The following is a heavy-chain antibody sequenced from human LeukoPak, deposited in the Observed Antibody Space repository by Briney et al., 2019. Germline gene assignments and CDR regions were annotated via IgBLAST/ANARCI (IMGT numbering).Heavy chain of an antibody. CDR3: ARDSSITLFRGVKDY. Sequence: GSLRLSSAASGFTLSSYDIHWVRQAPGKGLEWISYISSSGSTTYYADSVKGRFTISRDNAKNSLYLQMNSLRAEDTAVYYCARDSSITLFRGVKDYWGQGTLVTVSS. CDR2: ISSSGSTT. J-gene: IGHJ4*02. D-gene: IGHD3-10*01. V-gene: IGHV3-48*03. CDR1: GFTLSSYD.